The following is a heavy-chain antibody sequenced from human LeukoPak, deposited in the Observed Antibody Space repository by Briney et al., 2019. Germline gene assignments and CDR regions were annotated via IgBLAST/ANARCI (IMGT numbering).Heavy chain of an antibody. J-gene: IGHJ4*02. D-gene: IGHD1-1*01. Sequence: GGSLRLSCAASGFSFSRYAMGWVRQAPGEELEWVSAISGSGTSTYYADSVKGRFTISRDNSKNALYLQMNSLRAEDTAVYYCAKGPRGTLDVGYDYWGQGTLVTVSS. CDR3: AKGPRGTLDVGYDY. CDR2: ISGSGTST. V-gene: IGHV3-23*01. CDR1: GFSFSRYA.